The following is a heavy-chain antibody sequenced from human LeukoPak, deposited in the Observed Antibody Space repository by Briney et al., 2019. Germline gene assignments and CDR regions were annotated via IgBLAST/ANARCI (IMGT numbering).Heavy chain of an antibody. D-gene: IGHD6-6*01. J-gene: IGHJ4*02. V-gene: IGHV3-23*01. CDR3: AKAPYSSSSVGDY. CDR2: ISNGGGTT. Sequence: GGSLRLSCAASGFMFEDYAMHWVRQAPGKGLEWVSDISNGGGTTYYADSVKGRFTISRDNSKNTLYLQMNSLRAEDTAVYYCAKAPYSSSSVGDYWGQGTLVTVSS. CDR1: GFMFEDYA.